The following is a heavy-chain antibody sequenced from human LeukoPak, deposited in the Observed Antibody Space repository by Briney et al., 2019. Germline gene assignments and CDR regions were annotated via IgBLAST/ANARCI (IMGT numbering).Heavy chain of an antibody. CDR2: ISYDGSNK. V-gene: IGHV3-30*18. Sequence: GGSLRLSCAASGFTFSSYGMHWVRQAPGKGLEWVAVISYDGSNKYYADSVKGRFTISRDNSKNTLYQQMNSLRAEDTAVYYCAKLLSSSWYRSFDAFDIWGQGTMVTVSS. CDR3: AKLLSSSWYRSFDAFDI. CDR1: GFTFSSYG. D-gene: IGHD6-13*01. J-gene: IGHJ3*02.